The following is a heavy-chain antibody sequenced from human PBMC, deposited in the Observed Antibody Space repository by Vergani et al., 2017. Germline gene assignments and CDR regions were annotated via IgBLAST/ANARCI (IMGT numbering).Heavy chain of an antibody. CDR3: ARGSIAAAGTGVWFDP. D-gene: IGHD6-13*01. CDR1: GYTFTGYY. CDR2: INPNSGGT. V-gene: IGHV1-2*02. Sequence: QVQLVQSGAEVKKPGASVKVSCKASGYTFTGYYMHWVRQAPGQGLEWMGWINPNSGGTNYAQKFQGRVTMTRDTSISTAYMELSRLRSDDTAVYYCARGSIAAAGTGVWFDPWGQGTLATVSS. J-gene: IGHJ5*02.